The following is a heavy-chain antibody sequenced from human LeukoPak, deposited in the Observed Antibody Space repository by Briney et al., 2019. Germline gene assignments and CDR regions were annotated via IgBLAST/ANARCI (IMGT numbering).Heavy chain of an antibody. J-gene: IGHJ4*02. CDR1: VGSISSSSYH. Sequence: PSETLSLTCTVSVGSISSSSYHWGWIRQPPGKGLEWIGNIYYSGSTYYNPSLKSRVTISADTSKNQFSLTLGSVSATDTAVYYCVSPRGFSYGYFDYWGQGTLVTVSS. CDR3: VSPRGFSYGYFDY. D-gene: IGHD5-18*01. V-gene: IGHV4-39*01. CDR2: IYYSGST.